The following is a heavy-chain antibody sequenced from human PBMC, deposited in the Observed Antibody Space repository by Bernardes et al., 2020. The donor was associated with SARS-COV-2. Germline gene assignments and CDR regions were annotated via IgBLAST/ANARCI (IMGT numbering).Heavy chain of an antibody. CDR2: IYPGDSDT. V-gene: IGHV5-51*01. J-gene: IGHJ4*02. CDR3: ARHKVDIAARPLYYFDY. Sequence: GESLKISCKGSGYSFTSYWIGWVRQMPGKGLEWMGIIYPGDSDTRYSPSFQGQVTISADKSISTAYLQWSSLKASDTAMYYCARHKVDIAARPLYYFDYWGQGTLVTVSS. CDR1: GYSFTSYW. D-gene: IGHD6-6*01.